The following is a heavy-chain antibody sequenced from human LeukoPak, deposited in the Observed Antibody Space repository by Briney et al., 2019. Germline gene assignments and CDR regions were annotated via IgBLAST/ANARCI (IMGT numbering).Heavy chain of an antibody. CDR2: ISYDGSNK. CDR3: ARDRNDILTGYFDY. CDR1: GFTFSSYA. D-gene: IGHD3-9*01. J-gene: IGHJ4*02. V-gene: IGHV3-30*04. Sequence: GGSLRLSCAASGFTFSSYAMHWLRQAPGKGLEGVAVISYDGSNKYYADSVKGRFTISRDNSKNTLYLQMNSLRAEDTAVYYCARDRNDILTGYFDYWGQGTLVTVSS.